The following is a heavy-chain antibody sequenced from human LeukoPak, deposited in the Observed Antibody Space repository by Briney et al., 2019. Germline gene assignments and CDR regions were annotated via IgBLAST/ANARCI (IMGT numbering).Heavy chain of an antibody. Sequence: GASVKVSCKASGYTFTSYGISWVRQAPGQGLEWMGWISAYNGNTNYAQKLQGRVTMTTDTSTSTAYMELRSLRSDDTAVYYCARDAGQYYYGSGRYYYGMDVWGQGTTVTVSS. CDR1: GYTFTSYG. V-gene: IGHV1-18*01. D-gene: IGHD3-10*01. CDR2: ISAYNGNT. J-gene: IGHJ6*02. CDR3: ARDAGQYYYGSGRYYYGMDV.